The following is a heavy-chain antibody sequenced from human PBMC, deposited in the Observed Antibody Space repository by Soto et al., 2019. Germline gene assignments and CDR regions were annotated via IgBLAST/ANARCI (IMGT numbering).Heavy chain of an antibody. D-gene: IGHD3-16*01. CDR2: IIGDATGA. CDR1: GFTFSDAW. J-gene: IGHJ5*02. CDR3: AKASPPGGSQRNNWFDP. V-gene: IGHV3-74*01. Sequence: PGGSLRLSCVASGFTFSDAWMHWVRQAPGKGLVWLSRIIGDATGANYADSVKGRFTISRDNSKNTLYLQIYNLRAEDTAIYYCAKASPPGGSQRNNWFDPWGQGTLVTVSS.